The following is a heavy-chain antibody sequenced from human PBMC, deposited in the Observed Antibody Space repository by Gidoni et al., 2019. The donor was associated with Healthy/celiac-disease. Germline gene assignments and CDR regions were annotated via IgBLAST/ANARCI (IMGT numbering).Heavy chain of an antibody. CDR2: ISYDGSNK. Sequence: QVQLVESGGGVVQPGRSLRLSCAASGFTFSSYGMHWVRQAPGKGLEWVAVISYDGSNKDYADSVKGRFTISRENSKNTLYLQMNSLRAEDTAVYYCAKGIVGATIDYWGQGTLVTVSS. J-gene: IGHJ4*02. V-gene: IGHV3-30*18. CDR3: AKGIVGATIDY. CDR1: GFTFSSYG. D-gene: IGHD1-26*01.